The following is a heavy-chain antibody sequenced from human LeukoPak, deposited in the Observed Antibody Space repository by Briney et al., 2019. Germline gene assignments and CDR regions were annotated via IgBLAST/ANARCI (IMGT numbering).Heavy chain of an antibody. Sequence: ASVKVSCKASGYTFTSYYMHWVRQAPGQGLEWMGIINPSGGSTSYAQKFQGRVTMTRDTSTSTVYMEVSSLRSEDTAVYYCAREYYDSSGYYFYVDYWGQGTLVTVSS. D-gene: IGHD3-22*01. CDR1: GYTFTSYY. CDR2: INPSGGST. CDR3: AREYYDSSGYYFYVDY. J-gene: IGHJ4*02. V-gene: IGHV1-46*01.